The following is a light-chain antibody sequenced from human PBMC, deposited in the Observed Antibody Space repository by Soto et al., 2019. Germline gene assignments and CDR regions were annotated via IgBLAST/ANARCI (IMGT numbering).Light chain of an antibody. Sequence: PGERATLSCRASQSLSSSLAWYQQKPGQAPRLLIYDASNRATGIPARFSGSGSGTEFTLTISSLQPEDFATYYCQQLNNYPRTFGQGTKVDI. CDR2: DAS. V-gene: IGKV3-11*01. CDR3: QQLNNYPRT. CDR1: QSLSSS. J-gene: IGKJ1*01.